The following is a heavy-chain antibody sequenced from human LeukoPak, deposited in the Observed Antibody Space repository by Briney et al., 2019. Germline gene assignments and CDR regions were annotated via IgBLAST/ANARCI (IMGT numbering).Heavy chain of an antibody. CDR2: INHSGST. Sequence: SETLSLTCAVYGGSFSGYYWSWIRQPPGKGLEWIGEINHSGSTNYNPSLKSRVTISVDTSKNQFSLKLSSVTAADTAVYYCARQGGYYYGSGRAGPFDPWGQGTLVTVSS. V-gene: IGHV4-34*01. J-gene: IGHJ5*02. CDR1: GGSFSGYY. D-gene: IGHD3-10*01. CDR3: ARQGGYYYGSGRAGPFDP.